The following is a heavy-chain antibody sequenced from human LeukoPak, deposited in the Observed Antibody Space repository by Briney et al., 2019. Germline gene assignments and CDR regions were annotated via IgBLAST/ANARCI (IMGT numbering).Heavy chain of an antibody. CDR2: INHSGST. D-gene: IGHD3-9*01. J-gene: IGHJ4*02. Sequence: SETLSLTCTVSGGPIRTYQWSWIRQPPGKGLEWIGEINHSGSTNYNPSLKTRVTISIDTSKNQFSLKLSSVTAADTAVYYCARVILTGYSNDFWGQGTLVTVSS. CDR1: GGPIRTYQ. CDR3: ARVILTGYSNDF. V-gene: IGHV4-34*01.